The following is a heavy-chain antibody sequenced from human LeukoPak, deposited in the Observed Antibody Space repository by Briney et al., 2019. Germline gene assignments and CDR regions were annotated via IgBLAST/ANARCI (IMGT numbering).Heavy chain of an antibody. J-gene: IGHJ4*02. Sequence: GGSLRLSCAASGFTFSSYGMHWVRQAPGKGLEWVAVIWYDGSNKYYADSVKGRFTISRDNSKNTLYLQMNSLRAEDTAVYYCARDASRDGYNMGDYWGQGTLVTVSS. CDR1: GFTFSSYG. CDR3: ARDASRDGYNMGDY. V-gene: IGHV3-33*01. D-gene: IGHD5-24*01. CDR2: IWYDGSNK.